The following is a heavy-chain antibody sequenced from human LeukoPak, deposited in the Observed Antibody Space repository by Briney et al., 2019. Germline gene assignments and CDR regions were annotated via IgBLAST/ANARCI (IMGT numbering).Heavy chain of an antibody. CDR3: ARVSGGYSYGYDAFDI. Sequence: GESLKISCKGSGYSFTSYWIGWARQMPGKGLEWMGIIYPGDSDTRYSPSFQGQVTISADKSISTAYLQWSSLKASDTAMYYCARVSGGYSYGYDAFDIWGQGTMVTVSS. V-gene: IGHV5-51*01. D-gene: IGHD5-18*01. CDR1: GYSFTSYW. J-gene: IGHJ3*02. CDR2: IYPGDSDT.